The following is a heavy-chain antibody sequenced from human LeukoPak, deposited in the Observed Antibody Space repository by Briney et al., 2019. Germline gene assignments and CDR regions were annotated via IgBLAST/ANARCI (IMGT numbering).Heavy chain of an antibody. CDR1: GFTFTDTY. Sequence: GGSLRLSCAVSGFTFTDTYMTWIRQAPGKGLESLSYISPSGTDISYADSVKGRFTISGDDSKNTLYLQMKNLRAEDTAVYYCARRAGAYSHPYDYWGQGTLVTVSS. D-gene: IGHD4/OR15-4a*01. J-gene: IGHJ4*02. V-gene: IGHV3-11*01. CDR3: ARRAGAYSHPYDY. CDR2: ISPSGTDI.